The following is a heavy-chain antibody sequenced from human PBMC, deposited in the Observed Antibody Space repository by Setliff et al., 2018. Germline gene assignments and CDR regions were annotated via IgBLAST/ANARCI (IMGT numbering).Heavy chain of an antibody. J-gene: IGHJ4*02. CDR1: GFTFSSYS. CDR3: ARDRGSGSYFLRYFDY. D-gene: IGHD1-26*01. CDR2: ISSSSSTI. V-gene: IGHV3-48*01. Sequence: GGSLRLSCAASGFTFSSYSMNWVRQAPGKGLEWVSYISSSSSTIYYADSVKGRFTISRDNAKNSLYLQMNSLGAEDTAVYYCARDRGSGSYFLRYFDYWGQGTLVTVSS.